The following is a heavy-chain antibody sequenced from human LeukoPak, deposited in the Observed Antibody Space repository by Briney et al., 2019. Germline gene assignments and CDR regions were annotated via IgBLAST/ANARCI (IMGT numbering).Heavy chain of an antibody. J-gene: IGHJ4*02. Sequence: GGSLRLSCAASGFTVSSNYMSWVRQAPGKGLEWVSVIYSGGSTYYADSVKGRFTISRDNSKNTLYLQMNSLRAEDTAVYYCARRGVAGYSYGYYVDYWGQGTLVTVSS. CDR3: ARRGVAGYSYGYYVDY. D-gene: IGHD5-18*01. CDR1: GFTVSSNY. CDR2: IYSGGST. V-gene: IGHV3-53*01.